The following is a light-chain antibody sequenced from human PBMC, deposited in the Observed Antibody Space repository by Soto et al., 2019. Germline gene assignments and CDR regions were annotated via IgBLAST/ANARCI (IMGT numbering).Light chain of an antibody. V-gene: IGLV2-14*01. CDR3: TSYSTGNSYV. Sequence: QSALTQPASVSGSPGQSITISCTGSSSDVGGYNFVSWYQQHPGKAPKLMIYEVSKRPSGVSNRFSGSKSGNTASLTISGLQAEDEADYYCTSYSTGNSYVFGAGTKVTVL. CDR1: SSDVGGYNF. J-gene: IGLJ1*01. CDR2: EVS.